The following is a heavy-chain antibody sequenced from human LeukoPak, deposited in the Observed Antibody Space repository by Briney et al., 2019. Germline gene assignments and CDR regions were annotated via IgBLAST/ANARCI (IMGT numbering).Heavy chain of an antibody. CDR1: GFTFSSYG. J-gene: IGHJ5*02. CDR3: AKVIVVVVAASSDGRGFDP. CDR2: IWYDGSNK. Sequence: GGSLRLSCAASGFTFSSYGMHWVRQAPGKGLEWVAVIWYDGSNKYYADSVKGRFTISRDNSKNTLYLQMNSLRAEDTAVYYCAKVIVVVVAASSDGRGFDPWGQGTLVTVSS. V-gene: IGHV3-33*06. D-gene: IGHD2-15*01.